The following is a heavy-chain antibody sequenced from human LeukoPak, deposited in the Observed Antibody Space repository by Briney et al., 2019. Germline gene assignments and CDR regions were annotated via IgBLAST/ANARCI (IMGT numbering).Heavy chain of an antibody. D-gene: IGHD3-3*01. CDR2: IIPIFGTA. Sequence: GASVKVSCKTTEDTLRNVAFSWVRQAPGQGLEWMGGIIPIFGTANYAQKFQGRVTITADESTSTAYMELSSLRSEDTAVYYCARNPTGWSGYYYYYYYYMDVWGKGTTVTISS. CDR3: ARNPTGWSGYYYYYYYYMDV. CDR1: EDTLRNVA. V-gene: IGHV1-69*13. J-gene: IGHJ6*03.